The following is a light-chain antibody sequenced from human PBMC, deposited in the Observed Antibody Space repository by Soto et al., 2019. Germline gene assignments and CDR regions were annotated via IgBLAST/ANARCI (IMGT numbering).Light chain of an antibody. Sequence: QSALTQPASVSGSPGQSITISCTGSSSDVGGHNHVSWYQQHPGKAPKLIIYEVGNRPSGVSNRFSGSKSGNTASLTISGFQAEDEADYYCNSYTSNSTHVFGTGTKLTVL. CDR2: EVG. V-gene: IGLV2-14*01. CDR1: SSDVGGHNH. J-gene: IGLJ1*01. CDR3: NSYTSNSTHV.